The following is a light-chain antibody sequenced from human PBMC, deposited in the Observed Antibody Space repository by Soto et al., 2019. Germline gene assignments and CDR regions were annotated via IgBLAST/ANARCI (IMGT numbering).Light chain of an antibody. V-gene: IGKV4-1*01. CDR1: QSVSSRF. CDR3: QQYYSTPYT. J-gene: IGKJ2*01. Sequence: EIVLTQSPGTLSLSPGERATLSCRASQSVSSRFLAWYQQKPGQPPKLLIYWASTRESGVPDRFSGSGSGTDFTLTISSLQAEDVAVYYCQQYYSTPYTFGQGTKLEIK. CDR2: WAS.